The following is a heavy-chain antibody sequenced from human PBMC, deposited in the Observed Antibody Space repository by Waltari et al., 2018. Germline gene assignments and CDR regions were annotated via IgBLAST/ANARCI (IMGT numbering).Heavy chain of an antibody. CDR2: MSYTGST. CDR1: GDPTSSGVYY. D-gene: IGHD4-4*01. Sequence: QVQLQESGPGLVTPSQTLSLTCTVSGDPTSSGVYYWSWTRQHPGKGLEWIGYMSYTGSTSHNPSLKSRVSISVDTSKNQFSLKLSAVTAPDTAVYYCARGHGAETTNWFDPWGQGTLVTVSS. V-gene: IGHV4-31*03. J-gene: IGHJ5*02. CDR3: ARGHGAETTNWFDP.